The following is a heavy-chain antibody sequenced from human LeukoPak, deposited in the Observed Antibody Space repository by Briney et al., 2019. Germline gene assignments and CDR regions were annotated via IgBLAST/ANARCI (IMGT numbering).Heavy chain of an antibody. CDR3: ARLASRMGGSYSALGY. D-gene: IGHD1-26*01. V-gene: IGHV4-39*07. CDR2: IYYTGST. Sequence: SETLSLTCSVSGGSISSNGYYWGWIRQPPGKGLEWIGSIYYTGSTFDNPSLESRVTISMDKSRNHLSLKLNSVTAADTAVYYCARLASRMGGSYSALGYWGQGTLVTVSS. CDR1: GGSISSNGYY. J-gene: IGHJ4*02.